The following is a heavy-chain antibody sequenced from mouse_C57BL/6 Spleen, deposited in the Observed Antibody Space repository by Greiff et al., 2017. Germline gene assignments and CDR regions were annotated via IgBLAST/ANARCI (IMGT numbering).Heavy chain of an antibody. J-gene: IGHJ3*01. V-gene: IGHV5-6*01. Sequence: EVMLVESGGDLVKPGGSLKLSCAASGFTFSSYGMSWVRQTPDKRLEWVATICSGGSYTYSPDSVKGRFTISRDNAKNTLYLQMSSLKSEDTAMYYCARHDYTWFAYWGQGTLVTVSA. CDR1: GFTFSSYG. D-gene: IGHD2-4*01. CDR3: ARHDYTWFAY. CDR2: ICSGGSYT.